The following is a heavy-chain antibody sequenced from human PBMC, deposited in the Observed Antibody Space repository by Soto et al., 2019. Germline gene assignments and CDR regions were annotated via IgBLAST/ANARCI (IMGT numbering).Heavy chain of an antibody. Sequence: PGGSLRLSCAASGFTFSSYAMSWVRQAPGKGLEWVSAISGSGGTTYYADSVKGRFTFSRDNSKNTLYLQMNSLRAEDTAVYYGANYYDSSGYPYGVFQHWGQGTLVTVSS. D-gene: IGHD3-22*01. J-gene: IGHJ1*01. CDR2: ISGSGGTT. CDR3: ANYYDSSGYPYGVFQH. CDR1: GFTFSSYA. V-gene: IGHV3-23*01.